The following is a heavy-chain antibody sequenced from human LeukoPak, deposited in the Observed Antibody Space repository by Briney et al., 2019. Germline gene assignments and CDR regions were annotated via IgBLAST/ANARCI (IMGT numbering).Heavy chain of an antibody. D-gene: IGHD6-19*01. CDR2: ISYDGSNK. CDR3: ARDMKDIAVAGTGAYYYYGMDV. CDR1: GFTFSSYA. J-gene: IGHJ6*02. V-gene: IGHV3-30-3*01. Sequence: TGRSLRLSCAASGFTFSSYAMHWVRQAPGKGLEWVAVISYDGSNKYYADSVKGRFTISRDNSKNTLYPQMNSLRAEDTAVYYCARDMKDIAVAGTGAYYYYGMDVWGQGTTVTVSS.